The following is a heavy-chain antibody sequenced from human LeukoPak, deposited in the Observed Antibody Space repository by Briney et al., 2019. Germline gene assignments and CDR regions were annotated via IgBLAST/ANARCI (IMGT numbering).Heavy chain of an antibody. Sequence: ASVKVSCKASGYTFTSYYMHWVRQAPGQGLEWMGIINPSGGSTSYAQKFQGRVTMTRDMSTSTVYMELSSLRSEDTAVYYCARWAMGIAELDYWGQGTLVTVSS. V-gene: IGHV1-46*01. CDR3: ARWAMGIAELDY. CDR1: GYTFTSYY. D-gene: IGHD6-13*01. CDR2: INPSGGST. J-gene: IGHJ4*02.